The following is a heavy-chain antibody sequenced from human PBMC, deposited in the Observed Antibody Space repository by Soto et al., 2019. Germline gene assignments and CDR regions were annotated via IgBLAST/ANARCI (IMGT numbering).Heavy chain of an antibody. CDR3: ARPTDFYYYAMDV. J-gene: IGHJ6*02. V-gene: IGHV1-18*01. Sequence: ASVKVSCKASGYTFTSFGINWVQQAPGQGLEWMGWISGYNGNTNYAQNLQDRVTMTRDTSTSTAYMELRSLRSDDTAVYYCARPTDFYYYAMDVWGQGTTVTVSS. CDR1: GYTFTSFG. CDR2: ISGYNGNT.